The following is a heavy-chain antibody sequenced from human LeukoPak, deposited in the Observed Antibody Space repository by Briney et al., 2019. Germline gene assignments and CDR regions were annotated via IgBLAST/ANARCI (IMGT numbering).Heavy chain of an antibody. Sequence: GGSLRLSCAASGFTFSDYYMSWIRQSPGKVLEWVSYISSSGSTIYYADSVKGRFTISRDNAKNSLYLQMNSLRAEDTAVHYCARDRSYVDTAMAEGYWGQGTLVTVSS. CDR2: ISSSGSTI. V-gene: IGHV3-11*01. CDR1: GFTFSDYY. J-gene: IGHJ4*02. CDR3: ARDRSYVDTAMAEGY. D-gene: IGHD5-18*01.